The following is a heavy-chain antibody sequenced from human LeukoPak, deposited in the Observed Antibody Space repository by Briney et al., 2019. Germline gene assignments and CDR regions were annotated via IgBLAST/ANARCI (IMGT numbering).Heavy chain of an antibody. CDR3: APGEVDY. CDR2: ISYDGSNK. CDR1: GFTFSSYG. V-gene: IGHV3-30*03. J-gene: IGHJ4*02. Sequence: GGSLRLSCAASGFTFSSYGMHWVRQAPGKGLEWVAVISYDGSNKYYADSVKGRFTISRDNSKNTLYLQMNSLRAEDTAVYYCAPGEVDYWGQGTLVTVSS.